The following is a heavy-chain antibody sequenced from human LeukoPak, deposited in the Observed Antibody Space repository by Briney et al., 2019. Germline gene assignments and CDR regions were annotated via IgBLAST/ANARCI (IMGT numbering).Heavy chain of an antibody. D-gene: IGHD5-12*01. CDR2: INTDGSTT. V-gene: IGHV3-74*01. Sequence: PGGSLRLSCAASAFTFSSYWMHWVRQAPGKGLVWVSRINTDGSTTTYADSVKGRFTISRDNAKNTLYLQMNSLRAEDTAMYYCVSSGHGGNFFDYWGQGTLVTVSS. CDR3: VSSGHGGNFFDY. CDR1: AFTFSSYW. J-gene: IGHJ4*02.